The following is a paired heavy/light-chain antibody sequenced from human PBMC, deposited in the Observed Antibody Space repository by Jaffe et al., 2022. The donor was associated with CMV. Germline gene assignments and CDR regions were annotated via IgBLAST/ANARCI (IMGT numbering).Heavy chain of an antibody. D-gene: IGHD2-15*01. CDR2: INNDGSST. J-gene: IGHJ1*01. Sequence: EVQLVESGGGLVQPGGSLRLSCAASGFIFSKYWMHWVRQVPGKGLVWVSRINNDGSSTTYADSVKGRFTISRDNAKNTVYLQMNSLRAEDTAMYYCTSPLGWQPPLLQVWGQGTLVTVSS. CDR1: GFIFSKYW. CDR3: TSPLGWQPPLLQV. V-gene: IGHV3-74*01.
Light chain of an antibody. Sequence: EIVLTQSPGTLSLSPGERATLSCRASQSVSNYLAWYQQKPGQAPRLLIEDTSSRATGIPDRFSGSGSGTDFTLTISRLEPEDFAVYYCQQYASSTWTFGQGTKVEIK. CDR2: DTS. CDR1: QSVSNY. V-gene: IGKV3-20*01. CDR3: QQYASSTWT. J-gene: IGKJ1*01.